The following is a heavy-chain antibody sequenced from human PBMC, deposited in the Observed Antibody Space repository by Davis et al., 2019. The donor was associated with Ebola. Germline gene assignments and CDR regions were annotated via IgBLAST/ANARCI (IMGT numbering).Heavy chain of an antibody. D-gene: IGHD3-10*01. CDR2: ISAYNGNT. Sequence: AASVKVSCKTSGDTFRRHGISWVRQAPGQGLEWMGWISAYNGNTAYAQILQGRVTMTTDTSTGTAYMELRSLRSDDTAVYYCARVITMVRGGPVDYWGQGTLVTVSS. CDR3: ARVITMVRGGPVDY. J-gene: IGHJ4*02. CDR1: GDTFRRHG. V-gene: IGHV1-18*01.